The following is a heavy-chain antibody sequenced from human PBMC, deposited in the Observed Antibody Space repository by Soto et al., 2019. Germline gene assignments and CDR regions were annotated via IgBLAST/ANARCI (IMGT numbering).Heavy chain of an antibody. J-gene: IGHJ4*02. CDR2: IIPILGIA. D-gene: IGHD1-26*01. Sequence: QVQLVQSGAEVKKPGSSVKVSCKASGGTFSSYTISWVRQAPGQGLEWMGRIIPILGIANYAQKFQGRVTITADKSTSTAYMELSSLRSEETAVYYCARDSSGSYYGSYWGQGTLVTVSS. CDR3: ARDSSGSYYGSY. V-gene: IGHV1-69*08. CDR1: GGTFSSYT.